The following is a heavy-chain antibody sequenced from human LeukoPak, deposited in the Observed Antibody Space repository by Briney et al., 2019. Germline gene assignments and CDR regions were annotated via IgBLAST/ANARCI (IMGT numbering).Heavy chain of an antibody. CDR3: ARVGIAARLYYYYYMDV. CDR1: GGTFSSYA. J-gene: IGHJ6*03. V-gene: IGHV1-8*02. D-gene: IGHD6-6*01. Sequence: ASVKVSCKASGGTFSSYAISWVRQAPGQGLEWMGWMNPNSGNTGYAQKFQGRVTMTRNTSISTAYMELSSLRSEDTAVYYCARVGIAARLYYYYYMDVWGKGTTVTVSS. CDR2: MNPNSGNT.